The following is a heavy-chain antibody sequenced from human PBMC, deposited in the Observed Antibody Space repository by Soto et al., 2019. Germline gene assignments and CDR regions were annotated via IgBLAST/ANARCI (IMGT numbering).Heavy chain of an antibody. CDR3: ATYRRGGYSSGSYGMDV. Sequence: SXKGYLKVSGYTXTELSMNWVRQAPGKGLEWMGGFDHEDGEKIYAQKFQGRVTMTEDTSTDTAYMELSSLRSEDTAVYYCATYRRGGYSSGSYGMDVWGQGTTGTVS. D-gene: IGHD6-19*01. V-gene: IGHV1-24*01. J-gene: IGHJ6*02. CDR1: GYTXTELS. CDR2: FDHEDGEK.